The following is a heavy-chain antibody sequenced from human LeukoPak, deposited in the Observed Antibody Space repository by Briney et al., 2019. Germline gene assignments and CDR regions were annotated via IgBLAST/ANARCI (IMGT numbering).Heavy chain of an antibody. D-gene: IGHD6-13*01. Sequence: SVNVSCKASVGTVSSYAISWVGQAPGPRLEWMGRIMPILCIANYAQKFQGRVTITADKSTSIAYMELSSQSSEDTAVYYCARDPPGLQLGSLYYYGMDVWGQGTTVTVSS. V-gene: IGHV1-69*04. J-gene: IGHJ6*02. CDR2: IMPILCIA. CDR3: ARDPPGLQLGSLYYYGMDV. CDR1: VGTVSSYA.